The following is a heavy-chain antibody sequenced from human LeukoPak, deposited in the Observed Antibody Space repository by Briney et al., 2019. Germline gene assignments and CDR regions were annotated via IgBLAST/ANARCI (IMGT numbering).Heavy chain of an antibody. D-gene: IGHD2-8*01. CDR3: AKVFFMDY. CDR2: ISVSGDST. CDR1: GFTLSSFG. J-gene: IGHJ4*02. Sequence: GGSLRLSCAASGFTLSSFGMSWVRQAPGKGLEWVSAISVSGDSTNYADSVKGRFTISRDNSKNTLYLQMNSLRAEDTAVYYCAKVFFMDYWGQGTLVTVSS. V-gene: IGHV3-23*01.